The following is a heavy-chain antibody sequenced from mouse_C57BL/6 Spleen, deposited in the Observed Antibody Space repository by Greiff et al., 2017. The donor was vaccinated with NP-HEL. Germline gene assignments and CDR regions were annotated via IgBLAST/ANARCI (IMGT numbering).Heavy chain of an antibody. V-gene: IGHV1-64*01. CDR3: ARDSGIYYGNSYYAMDY. CDR1: GYTFTSYW. Sequence: QVQLQQPGAELVKPGASVKLSCKASGYTFTSYWMHWVKQRPGQGLAWIGMIHPNSGSTNYNEKFKGKATLTVDKSSSTAYMQLSSLTSEDSAVYYCARDSGIYYGNSYYAMDYWGQGTSVTVSS. CDR2: IHPNSGST. D-gene: IGHD2-1*01. J-gene: IGHJ4*01.